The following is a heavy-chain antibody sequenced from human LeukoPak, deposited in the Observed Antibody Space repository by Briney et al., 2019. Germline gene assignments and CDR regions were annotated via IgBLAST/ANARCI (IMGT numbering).Heavy chain of an antibody. CDR2: ISYSGTT. Sequence: PSETLSLTCTVSGGSIITSTYCWGWIRQPPGKGLGWIGSISYSGTTYYNPSLKSRVTISVDTSNNQFSLRLTSVTAADTAVYFCARHPSSAWHADYWGHGTLVTVSS. D-gene: IGHD6-25*01. CDR3: ARHPSSAWHADY. CDR1: GGSIITSTYC. V-gene: IGHV4-39*01. J-gene: IGHJ4*01.